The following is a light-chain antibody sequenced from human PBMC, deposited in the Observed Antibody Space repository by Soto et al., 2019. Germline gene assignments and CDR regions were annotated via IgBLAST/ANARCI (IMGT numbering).Light chain of an antibody. CDR3: QQYNSYPCT. CDR2: KAS. J-gene: IGKJ2*02. CDR1: QSISSW. V-gene: IGKV1-5*03. Sequence: DIQMTQSPSTLSASVGDRVTITCRASQSISSWLAWYQQRPGKAPKVLIYKASNLGSGVPSRFSGSGPGTEFTLTISSLQPDDFATYYCQQYNSYPCTFGQGTKLEIK.